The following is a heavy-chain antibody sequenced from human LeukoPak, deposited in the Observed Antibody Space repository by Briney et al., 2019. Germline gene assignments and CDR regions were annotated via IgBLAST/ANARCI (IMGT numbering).Heavy chain of an antibody. J-gene: IGHJ4*02. D-gene: IGHD1-26*01. CDR1: GFTFSSYA. V-gene: IGHV3-64*02. CDR3: ARGSGNYHDY. CDR2: TSTNGDST. Sequence: GGSLRLSCSASGFTFSSYAMPWVRQAPGKGLDYISATSTNGDSTYYADSVKGRFTSSRDNSKNTVYLQMDSLRAEDMAVYYCARGSGNYHDYWGQGTLVTVSS.